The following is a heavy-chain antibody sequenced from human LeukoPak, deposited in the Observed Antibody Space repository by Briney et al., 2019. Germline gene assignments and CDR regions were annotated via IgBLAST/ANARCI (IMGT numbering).Heavy chain of an antibody. CDR2: IKQDGSEK. Sequence: GGSLRLSCAASGFTFSNYWMSWVRQAPGKGLEWVANIKQDGSEKYYVNSVKGRFTISRDNAKNSLYLQMNSLRAEDTAVYYCARDLGYTTIAVAGTGFDYWGQGTLVTVSS. CDR3: ARDLGYTTIAVAGTGFDY. D-gene: IGHD6-19*01. V-gene: IGHV3-7*01. CDR1: GFTFSNYW. J-gene: IGHJ4*02.